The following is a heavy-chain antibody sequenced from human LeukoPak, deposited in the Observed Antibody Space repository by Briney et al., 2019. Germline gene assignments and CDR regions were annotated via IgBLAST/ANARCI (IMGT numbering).Heavy chain of an antibody. D-gene: IGHD4-11*01. CDR3: ARDSYSNYVFYYYGMDV. CDR2: INHSGST. V-gene: IGHV4-34*01. J-gene: IGHJ6*02. Sequence: SETLSLTCAVYGGSFSGYYWNWIRQPPGKGLEWIGEINHSGSTNYNPSLKSRVTISVDTSENQFSLKLSSVTAADTAVYYCARDSYSNYVFYYYGMDVWGQGTTVTVSS. CDR1: GGSFSGYY.